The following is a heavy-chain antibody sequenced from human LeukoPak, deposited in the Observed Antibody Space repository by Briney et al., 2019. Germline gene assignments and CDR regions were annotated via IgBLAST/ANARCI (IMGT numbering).Heavy chain of an antibody. V-gene: IGHV3-23*01. CDR3: AKSLLWFGDHKLGGAAFDI. D-gene: IGHD3-10*01. CDR2: ISGSGGST. J-gene: IGHJ3*02. CDR1: GFTFSSYG. Sequence: GGSLRLSCAASGFTFSSYGMSWVRQAPGKGLEWVSAISGSGGSTYYADSVKGRFTISRDNSKNTLYLQMNSLRAEDTAVYYCAKSLLWFGDHKLGGAAFDIWGQGTMVTVSS.